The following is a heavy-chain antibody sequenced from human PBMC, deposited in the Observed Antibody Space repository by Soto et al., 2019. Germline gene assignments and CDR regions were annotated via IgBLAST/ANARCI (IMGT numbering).Heavy chain of an antibody. CDR2: INAGNGNT. D-gene: IGHD2-2*01. CDR3: ARGHLAVVPVASWFYSMDV. CDR1: GYTFTNYA. V-gene: IGHV1-3*01. J-gene: IGHJ6*03. Sequence: QVQLVQSGAEVEKPGASVKVSCKASGYTFTNYAVHWVRQAPGQRLEWMGWINAGNGNTRYSQKFQGRVTITRDTPARTVYMELSSLRSEDTAVYYCARGHLAVVPVASWFYSMDVWGKGTTVTVSS.